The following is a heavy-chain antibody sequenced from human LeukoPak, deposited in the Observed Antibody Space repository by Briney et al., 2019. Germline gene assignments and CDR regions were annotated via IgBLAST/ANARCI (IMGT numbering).Heavy chain of an antibody. CDR1: GFTVSSSY. CDR3: ARGLGGSYGYDY. Sequence: GGSLRLPCAASGFTVSSSYMSWVRQAPGKGLEWVSVIYSGGSTYYADSVKGRFTISRDNSKNTLYLQMNSLRAEDTAVYYCARGLGGSYGYDYWGQGTLVTVSS. J-gene: IGHJ4*02. V-gene: IGHV3-53*01. D-gene: IGHD5-18*01. CDR2: IYSGGST.